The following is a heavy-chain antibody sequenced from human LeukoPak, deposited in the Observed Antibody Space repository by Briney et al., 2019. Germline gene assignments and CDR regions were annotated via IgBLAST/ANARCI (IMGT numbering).Heavy chain of an antibody. CDR3: ARVSSSTGGNVDY. D-gene: IGHD6-6*01. V-gene: IGHV3-23*01. CDR1: GFTFRSYA. J-gene: IGHJ4*02. Sequence: PGGSLRLSCAASGFTFRSYAMTWVRQAPGKGLEWVSSISGGGDDTYYADSVKGRFTISRDNSKNMLHLQLNSLRAEDTAVYYCARVSSSTGGNVDYWGQGTLVTVSS. CDR2: ISGGGDDT.